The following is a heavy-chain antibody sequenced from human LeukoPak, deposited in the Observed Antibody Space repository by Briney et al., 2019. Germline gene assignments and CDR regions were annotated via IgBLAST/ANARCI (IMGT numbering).Heavy chain of an antibody. D-gene: IGHD2/OR15-2a*01. CDR3: ARGSPRLAVIIDY. J-gene: IGHJ4*02. CDR2: IYTSGST. Sequence: SQTLSLTCTVSGGSISSGSYYWSWIRQPAGKGLEWIGRIYTSGSTNYNPSLKSRVTISVDTSKNQFSLKLSSVTAAHTAVYYCARGSPRLAVIIDYWGQGTLVTVSS. CDR1: GGSISSGSYY. V-gene: IGHV4-61*02.